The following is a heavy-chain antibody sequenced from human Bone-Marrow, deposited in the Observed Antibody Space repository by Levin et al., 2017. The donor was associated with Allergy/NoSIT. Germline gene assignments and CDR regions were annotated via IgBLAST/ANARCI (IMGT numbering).Heavy chain of an antibody. CDR3: AKGKGDYYDSSGYFSYFDY. J-gene: IGHJ4*02. D-gene: IGHD3-22*01. CDR1: GFTFDDYA. V-gene: IGHV3-9*01. Sequence: GGSLRLSCAASGFTFDDYAMHWVRQAPGKGLEWVSGISWNSGSIGYADSVKGRFTISRDNAKNSLYLQMNSLRPEDTALYYCAKGKGDYYDSSGYFSYFDYWGQGTLVTVSS. CDR2: ISWNSGSI.